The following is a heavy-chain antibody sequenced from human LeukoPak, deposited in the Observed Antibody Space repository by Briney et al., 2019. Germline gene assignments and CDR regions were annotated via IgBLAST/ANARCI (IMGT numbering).Heavy chain of an antibody. CDR1: TFTFSSFT. D-gene: IGHD1-26*01. J-gene: IGHJ4*02. V-gene: IGHV3-23*01. CDR2: ISGSGGTT. Sequence: GGSLRLSCAASTFTFSSFTMSWVGRAPGKGVEWVSGISGSGGTTYYADSVRGRFTISRDNSKNTLFLQMNSLRAEDTAIYYCAKPDMGYWAIKYWGQGTLVTVSS. CDR3: AKPDMGYWAIKY.